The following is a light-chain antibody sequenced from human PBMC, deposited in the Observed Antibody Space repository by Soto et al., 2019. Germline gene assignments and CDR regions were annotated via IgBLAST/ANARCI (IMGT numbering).Light chain of an antibody. Sequence: QSALTQPASVSGSPGQSITISCTGTSSDVGGYDYVSWYQLHPGKAPKLMVFEVSNRPAGVSYCFSGYKSGNTASLTSSRLPADEEDDYFGRSDSIRNAYLFGTGTKLTVL. V-gene: IGLV2-14*01. CDR1: SSDVGGYDY. CDR3: RSDSIRNAYL. J-gene: IGLJ1*01. CDR2: EVS.